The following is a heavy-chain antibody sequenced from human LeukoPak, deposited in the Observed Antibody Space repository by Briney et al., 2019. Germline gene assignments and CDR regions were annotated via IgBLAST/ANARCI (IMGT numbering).Heavy chain of an antibody. CDR1: GYTFTNYA. CDR2: ISGYNGNT. V-gene: IGHV1-18*01. CDR3: ARVSGSGRYDAFYI. Sequence: ASVKVSCKASGYTFTNYAISWVRQAPGQGLGWMGWISGYNGNTNYAQKLQGRVIMTTDTSTSTAYMELRSLRSDDTAVYYCARVSGSGRYDAFYIWGQGTMVTVSS. D-gene: IGHD3-10*01. J-gene: IGHJ3*02.